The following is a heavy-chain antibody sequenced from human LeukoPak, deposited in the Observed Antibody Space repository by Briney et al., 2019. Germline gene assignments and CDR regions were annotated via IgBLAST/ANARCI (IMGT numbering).Heavy chain of an antibody. V-gene: IGHV1-69*13. D-gene: IGHD6-13*01. CDR1: GGTFSSYA. CDR2: IIPIFGTA. CDR3: ARVGAAAGLFDY. J-gene: IGHJ4*02. Sequence: ASVKVSCTASGGTFSSYAISWVRQAPGQGLEWMGGIIPIFGTANYAQKFQGRVTITADESTSTAYMELSSLRSEDTAVYYCARVGAAAGLFDYWGQGTLVTVSS.